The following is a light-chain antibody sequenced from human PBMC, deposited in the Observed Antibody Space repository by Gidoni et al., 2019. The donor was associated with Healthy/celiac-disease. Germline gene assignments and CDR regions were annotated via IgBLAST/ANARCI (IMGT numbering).Light chain of an antibody. J-gene: IGKJ3*01. CDR3: QQRSNWPPRFT. CDR2: DAS. Sequence: EIVLTQSPATLPLSPGERATLSCSASQSVSSYLAWYQQKPGQAPRLLIYDASNRATGIPARFSGSGSGTDFTLTISSLEPEDFAVYYCQQRSNWPPRFTFGPGTKVDIK. CDR1: QSVSSY. V-gene: IGKV3-11*01.